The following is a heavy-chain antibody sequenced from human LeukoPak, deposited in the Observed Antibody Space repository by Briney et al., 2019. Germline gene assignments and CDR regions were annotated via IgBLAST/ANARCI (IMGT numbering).Heavy chain of an antibody. Sequence: AGSLRLSCAGSGFTFSNYWMHWVRQPPGKGLLGVSRISSDGSRTTYADCVRGRFIISRHNQKNTLYLQMNSLGAEETAVYDCARPIVGTTLSLWGQGTLLTVSS. CDR2: ISSDGSRT. D-gene: IGHD1-26*01. CDR3: ARPIVGTTLSL. V-gene: IGHV3-74*01. J-gene: IGHJ4*02. CDR1: GFTFSNYW.